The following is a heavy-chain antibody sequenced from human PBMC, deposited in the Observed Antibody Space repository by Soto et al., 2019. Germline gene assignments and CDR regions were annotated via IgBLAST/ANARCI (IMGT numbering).Heavy chain of an antibody. V-gene: IGHV4-39*01. D-gene: IGHD3-22*01. Sequence: PSETLSLTCTVSGGSISSSIYYWGWIRQPPGKGLEWIGSIYYIGSTYYNPSLKSRVTISVDTSKNQFSLKLSSVTAADTAVYYCARHSYYYDRSGYYAFDIWGEVT. J-gene: IGHJ3*02. CDR2: IYYIGST. CDR1: GGSISSSIYY. CDR3: ARHSYYYDRSGYYAFDI.